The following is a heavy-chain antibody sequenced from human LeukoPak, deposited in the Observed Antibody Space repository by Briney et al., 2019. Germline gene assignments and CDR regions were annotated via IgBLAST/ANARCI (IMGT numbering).Heavy chain of an antibody. CDR1: GGPISSYY. D-gene: IGHD4-11*01. Sequence: SETLSLTCTVSGGPISSYYWSWIRQPPGKGLEWIGYIYYSGSTNYNPSLKSRVTISVDTSKNQFSLKLSSVTAADTAVYYCAREDYPGAFDIWGQGTMVTVSS. V-gene: IGHV4-59*01. CDR3: AREDYPGAFDI. J-gene: IGHJ3*02. CDR2: IYYSGST.